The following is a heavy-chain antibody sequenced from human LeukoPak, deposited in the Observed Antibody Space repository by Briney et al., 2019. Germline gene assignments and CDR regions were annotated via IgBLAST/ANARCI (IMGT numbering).Heavy chain of an antibody. J-gene: IGHJ4*02. Sequence: GPSVEVSCKASGYSFTSKYIHWVRQAPGQGLEWMGMIYPRDGSTSYAQRFQDRVTVTRDTSTSTVHMELSGLRSEDTAVYYCARDQEGFDYWGQGTQVTVSS. CDR2: IYPRDGST. CDR1: GYSFTSKY. CDR3: ARDQEGFDY. V-gene: IGHV1-46*01.